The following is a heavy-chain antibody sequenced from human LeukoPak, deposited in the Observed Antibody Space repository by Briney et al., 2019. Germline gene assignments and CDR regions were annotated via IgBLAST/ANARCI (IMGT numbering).Heavy chain of an antibody. Sequence: SETLSLTCTVSGGSISSYYWSWIRQPAGKGLEWIGRIYTSGSTNYNPSLKSRVTMSVDTSKNQFSLKLSSVTAADTAVYYCARDFFAGTIYYYYYYLDVWGKGTTVTVSS. CDR1: GGSISSYY. D-gene: IGHD1-7*01. J-gene: IGHJ6*03. CDR2: IYTSGST. CDR3: ARDFFAGTIYYYYYYLDV. V-gene: IGHV4-4*07.